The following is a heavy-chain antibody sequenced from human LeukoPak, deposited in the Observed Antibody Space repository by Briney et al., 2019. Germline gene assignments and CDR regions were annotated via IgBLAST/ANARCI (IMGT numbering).Heavy chain of an antibody. J-gene: IGHJ4*02. CDR2: IYYSGST. Sequence: SETLSLTCTVSGGSINSYYWSWIRQPPGKGLEWIGYIYYSGSTNYNPSLKSRVTISVDTSRNHFSLRLSSVTAGDTAVYYCGRXGTXVIAYEYYFDYWGQGTLVTVSS. D-gene: IGHD2-21*01. CDR3: GRXGTXVIAYEYYFDY. CDR1: GGSINSYY. V-gene: IGHV4-59*01.